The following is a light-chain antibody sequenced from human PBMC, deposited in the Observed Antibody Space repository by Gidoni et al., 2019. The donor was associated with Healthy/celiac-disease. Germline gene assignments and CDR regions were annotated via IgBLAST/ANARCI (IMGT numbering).Light chain of an antibody. CDR1: SSNIGAGYD. CDR2: GNC. CDR3: QSYDSSLSGWV. J-gene: IGLJ3*02. V-gene: IGLV1-40*01. Sequence: QSVLTQPPSVAEAPGQRVTISCTGSSSNIGAGYDVHWYQQLPGTAPKLLIYGNCNRPSGVPDRFSGSKSGTSASLAITGLQAEDEADYYCQSYDSSLSGWVFGGGTKLTVL.